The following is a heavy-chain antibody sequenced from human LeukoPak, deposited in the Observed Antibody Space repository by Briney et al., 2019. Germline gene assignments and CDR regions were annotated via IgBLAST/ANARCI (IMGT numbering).Heavy chain of an antibody. V-gene: IGHV3-48*03. CDR1: GFMFSSYA. CDR2: ISSSGSTI. CDR3: ARDTVTRGYFFDY. Sequence: SGGSLRLSCAASGFMFSSYAMSWVRQAPGKGLEWVSYISSSGSTIYYADSVKGRFTISRDNAKNSLYLQMNSLRAEDTAVYYCARDTVTRGYFFDYWGQGTLVSVSS. D-gene: IGHD4-17*01. J-gene: IGHJ4*02.